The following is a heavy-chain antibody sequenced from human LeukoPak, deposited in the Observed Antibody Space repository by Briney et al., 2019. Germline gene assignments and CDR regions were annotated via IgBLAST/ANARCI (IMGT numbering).Heavy chain of an antibody. CDR2: IIPILGTA. CDR1: GGTFSSYA. J-gene: IGHJ4*02. Sequence: ASVKVSCKASGGTFSSYAISWVRQAPGQGLEWMGGIIPILGTANYAQKFQGRVTITTDESTSTAYMELSSLRSEDTAVYYCASSKGYQLPHDYWGQGTLVTVSS. CDR3: ASSKGYQLPHDY. D-gene: IGHD2-2*01. V-gene: IGHV1-69*05.